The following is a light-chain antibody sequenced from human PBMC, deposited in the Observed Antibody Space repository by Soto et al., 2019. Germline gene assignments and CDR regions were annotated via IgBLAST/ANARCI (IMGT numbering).Light chain of an antibody. CDR2: DAS. Sequence: EIVLTQSPATLSLSPGERATLSCRASQSVSSYLAWYQQKPGQAPRLLIFDASNRATGIPARFSGSGSGTDFTLTINRLEPEDFAVYYCQQRRIWPLTFGGGTKVEIK. J-gene: IGKJ4*01. V-gene: IGKV3-11*01. CDR3: QQRRIWPLT. CDR1: QSVSSY.